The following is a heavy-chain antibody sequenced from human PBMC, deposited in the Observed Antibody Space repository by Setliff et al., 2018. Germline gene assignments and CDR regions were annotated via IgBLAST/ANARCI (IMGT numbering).Heavy chain of an antibody. V-gene: IGHV4-31*03. J-gene: IGHJ3*02. Sequence: PSETLSLTCTVSGGSISSGGYYWSWIRQHPGKGLEWIGYIYYSGSTYYNPSLKSRVTISVDTSKNQFSRKLSSVTAADTAVYYCARHKAGITIFGVVINPDAFDIWGQGTMVTVSS. D-gene: IGHD3-3*01. CDR2: IYYSGST. CDR1: GGSISSGGYY. CDR3: ARHKAGITIFGVVINPDAFDI.